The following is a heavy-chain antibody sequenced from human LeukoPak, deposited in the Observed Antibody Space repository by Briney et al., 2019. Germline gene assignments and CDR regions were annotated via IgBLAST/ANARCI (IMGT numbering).Heavy chain of an antibody. CDR2: INEDGSEK. J-gene: IGHJ4*02. V-gene: IGHV3-7*05. Sequence: GGSLRLSCAASGFTFSNYWMSWVRQAPGKGPEWVANINEDGSEKYYVDSVKGRFTISRDNAMKSLYLQMNSLRPDDTALYYCARDSGGGSYYWGQGTLVTVSS. CDR3: ARDSGGGSYY. D-gene: IGHD2-15*01. CDR1: GFTFSNYW.